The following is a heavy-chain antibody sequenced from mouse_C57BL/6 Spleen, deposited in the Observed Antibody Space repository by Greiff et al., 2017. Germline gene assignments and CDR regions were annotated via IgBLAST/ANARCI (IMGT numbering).Heavy chain of an antibody. J-gene: IGHJ3*01. Sequence: DVQLQESGPELVKPGASVKISCKASGYSFTGYYMNWVKQSPEKSLEWIGEINPSTGGTTYNQKFKAKATLTVDKSSSTAYMQLKSLTSEDSAVYYCAPVVATRFAYWGQGTLVTVSA. V-gene: IGHV1-42*01. D-gene: IGHD1-1*01. CDR1: GYSFTGYY. CDR2: INPSTGGT. CDR3: APVVATRFAY.